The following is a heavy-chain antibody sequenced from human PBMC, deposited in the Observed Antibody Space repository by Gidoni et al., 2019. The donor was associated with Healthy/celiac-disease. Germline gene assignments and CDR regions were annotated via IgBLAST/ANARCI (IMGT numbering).Heavy chain of an antibody. CDR3: ARGGSAYYYGSGSYSADY. CDR2: IIPIFGTA. J-gene: IGHJ4*02. CDR1: GDTFSHYA. V-gene: IGHV1-69*01. D-gene: IGHD3-10*01. Sequence: QVQLVQSGAEVKKPGSSVKVSCKASGDTFSHYAISWVRQAPVQVLEWMGGIIPIFGTANYAQKFQGRVTITADESTSTAYMELSSLRSEDTAVYYCARGGSAYYYGSGSYSADYWGQGTLVTVSS.